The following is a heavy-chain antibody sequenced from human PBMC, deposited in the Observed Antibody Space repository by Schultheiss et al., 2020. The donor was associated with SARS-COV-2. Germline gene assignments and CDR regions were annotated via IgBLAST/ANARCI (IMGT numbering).Heavy chain of an antibody. D-gene: IGHD5-18*01. V-gene: IGHV4-34*01. CDR1: GGSFSGYY. J-gene: IGHJ4*02. CDR2: IYYSGST. Sequence: SETLSLTCAVYGGSFSGYYWSWIRQPPGKGLEWIGYIYYSGSTYYNPSLKSRVTISVDTSKNQFSLKLSSVTAADTAVYYCARCNTAMATSYWGQGTLVTVSS. CDR3: ARCNTAMATSY.